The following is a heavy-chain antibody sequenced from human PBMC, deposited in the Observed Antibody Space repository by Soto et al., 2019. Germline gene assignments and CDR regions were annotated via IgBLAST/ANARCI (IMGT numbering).Heavy chain of an antibody. CDR1: GFSFSTYS. CDR2: IVGSSSAV. J-gene: IGHJ4*02. V-gene: IGHV3-48*02. CDR3: ARDRDYAFDY. Sequence: EVQLVESGGGLVQPGGSLRLSCAASGFSFSTYSMNWVRQAPGKGLEWLSYIVGSSSAVYYADSVKGRFTISSGNAKNSLYLQMNSLRDEDTAVYYCARDRDYAFDYWGQGTLVTVSS. D-gene: IGHD4-17*01.